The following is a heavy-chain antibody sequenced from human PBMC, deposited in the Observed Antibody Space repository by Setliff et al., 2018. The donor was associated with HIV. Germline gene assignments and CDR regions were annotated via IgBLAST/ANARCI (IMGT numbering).Heavy chain of an antibody. V-gene: IGHV3-7*03. CDR2: INDDGNKK. CDR1: GFVFSDFW. J-gene: IGHJ4*02. Sequence: GGSLRLSCAASGFVFSDFWMSWARQAPGKGLEWVANINDDGNKKWYVGSARGRFTISRDNAKNSLFLQMNSLRADDTAVYHCTIGHYKNASGWGKGTLVTVSS. D-gene: IGHD1-20*01. CDR3: TIGHYKNASG.